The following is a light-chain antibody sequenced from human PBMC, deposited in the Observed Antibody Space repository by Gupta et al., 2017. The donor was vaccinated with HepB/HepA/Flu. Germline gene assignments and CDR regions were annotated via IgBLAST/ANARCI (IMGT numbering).Light chain of an antibody. CDR1: HDIYNY. J-gene: IGKJ5*01. Sequence: ASHDIYNYIDWYQQKPGKAPNLLIYDASTLETGVPSRFSGSGYGTDFTFTISSLQPEDVGTYFCQQYDDLPITFGQGTRLEIE. V-gene: IGKV1-33*01. CDR2: DAS. CDR3: QQYDDLPIT.